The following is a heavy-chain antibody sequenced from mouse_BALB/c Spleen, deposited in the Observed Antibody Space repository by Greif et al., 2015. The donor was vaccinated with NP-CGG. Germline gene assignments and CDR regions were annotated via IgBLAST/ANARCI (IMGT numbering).Heavy chain of an antibody. J-gene: IGHJ3*01. CDR1: GYAFSSYW. CDR3: ARGGLRQGNLAWFAY. V-gene: IGHV1-80*01. CDR2: IYPGDGDT. Sequence: VKLQESGAELVRPGSSVKISCKASGYAFSSYWMNWVKQRPGQGLEWIVQIYPGDGDTNYNGKFKGKATLTADKSSSTAYMQLSSLTSEDAAVYFCARGGLRQGNLAWFAYWGQGTLVTVSA. D-gene: IGHD2-4*01.